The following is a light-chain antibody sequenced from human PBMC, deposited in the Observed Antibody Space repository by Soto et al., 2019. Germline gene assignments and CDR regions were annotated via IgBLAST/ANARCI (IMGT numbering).Light chain of an antibody. Sequence: DIQMTQSPSAMSASVGDRVTITCRASQGIHKYLAWFQQKPGKVPKRLIYGASSLQSGVPSRFSGSGCGTEFTLTISSLQPEDFATYYCLQHNFYPPTFGQGTRLE. CDR3: LQHNFYPPT. J-gene: IGKJ5*01. CDR2: GAS. CDR1: QGIHKY. V-gene: IGKV1-17*03.